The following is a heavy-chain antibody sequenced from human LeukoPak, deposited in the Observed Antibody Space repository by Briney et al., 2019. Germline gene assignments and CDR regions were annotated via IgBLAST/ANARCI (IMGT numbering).Heavy chain of an antibody. Sequence: PSETLSLTCAVYGGSFSDYYWSWIRQPPGKGLEWIGEINHSGSTNYNPSLKSRVTISVDTSKNQFSLKLSSVTAADTAVYYCARGTDYIVVVPAAMRAIDYWGQGTLVTVSS. J-gene: IGHJ4*02. CDR1: GGSFSDYY. CDR2: INHSGST. D-gene: IGHD2-2*01. CDR3: ARGTDYIVVVPAAMRAIDY. V-gene: IGHV4-34*01.